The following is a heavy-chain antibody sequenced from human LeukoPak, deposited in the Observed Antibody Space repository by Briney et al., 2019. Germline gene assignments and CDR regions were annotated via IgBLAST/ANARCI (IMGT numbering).Heavy chain of an antibody. V-gene: IGHV1-2*02. CDR3: AKEKFDSSSCPDY. CDR2: INPNSGGT. J-gene: IGHJ4*02. Sequence: ASVKVSCKASGYTFTSYYMHWVRQAPGQGLKWMGWINPNSGGTNYAQKFQGRVTMTRDTSISTAYMELSSLRFDDMAVYYCAKEKFDSSSCPDYWGQGALVTVSS. CDR1: GYTFTSYY. D-gene: IGHD6-13*01.